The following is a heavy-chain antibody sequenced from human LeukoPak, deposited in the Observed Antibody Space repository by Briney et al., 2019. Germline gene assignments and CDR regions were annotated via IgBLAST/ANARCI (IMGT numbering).Heavy chain of an antibody. V-gene: IGHV3-53*01. CDR2: IYSGGST. J-gene: IGHJ4*02. CDR1: GFTVSSNY. D-gene: IGHD6-13*01. CDR3: AKLTGIAAAGTLYYFDY. Sequence: GGSLRLSCAASGFTVSSNYMSWVRQAPGKGLEWVSVIYSGGSTYYADSVKGRFTISRDNSKNTLYLQMNSLRAEDTAVYYCAKLTGIAAAGTLYYFDYWGQGTLVTVSS.